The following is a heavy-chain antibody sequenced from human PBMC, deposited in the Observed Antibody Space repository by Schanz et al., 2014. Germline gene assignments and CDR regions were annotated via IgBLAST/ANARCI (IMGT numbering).Heavy chain of an antibody. V-gene: IGHV3-43*01. Sequence: EVQLVESGGVVVQPGGSLRLSCAGSGFTFDDYTMHWVRQPPGKGLEWVSLVTWDGGYTYYADSVKGRFTISRDNSKNTLFLQMNTLRDEDTAVYYCARREFSNRADAEYFQHWGQGTLVTVSS. CDR3: ARREFSNRADAEYFQH. CDR1: GFTFDDYT. CDR2: VTWDGGYT. J-gene: IGHJ1*01. D-gene: IGHD4-4*01.